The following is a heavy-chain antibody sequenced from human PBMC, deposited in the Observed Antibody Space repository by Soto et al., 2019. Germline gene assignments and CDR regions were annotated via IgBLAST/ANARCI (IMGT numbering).Heavy chain of an antibody. J-gene: IGHJ4*02. CDR1: GFTFSTYW. D-gene: IGHD3-22*01. Sequence: GGSLRLSCAGSGFTFSTYWMTWVRQAPGKGLEWVANIKEDGSERYYVDSVKGRFTISRDNAKNSLYLQMNSLRAEDTAVYYCARHTAPLYYYDSSGYYLDYWAQGTLVTVSS. CDR2: IKEDGSER. V-gene: IGHV3-7*01. CDR3: ARHTAPLYYYDSSGYYLDY.